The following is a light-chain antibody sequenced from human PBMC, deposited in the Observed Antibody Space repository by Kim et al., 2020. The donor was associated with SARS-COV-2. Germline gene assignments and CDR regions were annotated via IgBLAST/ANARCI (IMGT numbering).Light chain of an antibody. V-gene: IGLV3-21*04. CDR1: NIGSKS. J-gene: IGLJ3*02. CDR3: QAGDSSSDHLV. Sequence: SYELTQPPSVSVAPGKTARITCGGNNIGSKSVHWYQQKPGQAPVLVIYYDSDRPSGIPERFSGSNSGNTATLTISRVEAGDEDDYYCQAGDSSSDHLVFG. CDR2: YDS.